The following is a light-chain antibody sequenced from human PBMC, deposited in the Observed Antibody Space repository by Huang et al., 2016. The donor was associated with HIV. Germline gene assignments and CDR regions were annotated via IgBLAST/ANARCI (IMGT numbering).Light chain of an antibody. CDR3: QQYNDWPPLT. CDR2: DAS. J-gene: IGKJ4*01. CDR1: PRVDSD. V-gene: IGKV3-15*01. Sequence: EIEMTQSPATLSVSPGERATLSCRASPRVDSDLAWYQQKPGQAPRLLIYDASIRATGISAKFNGTGSGTEFSLSITNLQSEDFAVYYCQQYNDWPPLTFGGGTKVEI.